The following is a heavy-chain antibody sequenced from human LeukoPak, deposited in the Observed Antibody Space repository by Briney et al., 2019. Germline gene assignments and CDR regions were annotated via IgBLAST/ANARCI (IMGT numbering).Heavy chain of an antibody. D-gene: IGHD6-13*01. Sequence: SETLSLTCAVYGGSFSGYYWSWIRQPPGKGLEWIGGINHSGSTNYNPSLKSRVTISVDTSKNQFSLKLSSVTAADTAVYYCARGLSSSYEVRWFDPWGQGTLVTVSS. J-gene: IGHJ5*02. CDR2: INHSGST. V-gene: IGHV4-34*01. CDR3: ARGLSSSYEVRWFDP. CDR1: GGSFSGYY.